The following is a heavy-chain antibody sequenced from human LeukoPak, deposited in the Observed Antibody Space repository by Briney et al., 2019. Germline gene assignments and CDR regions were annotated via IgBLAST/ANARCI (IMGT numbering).Heavy chain of an antibody. J-gene: IGHJ1*01. CDR1: GFTFSNCA. CDR2: NHGAST. CDR3: AKDQAGDGYNSM. D-gene: IGHD5-24*01. V-gene: IGHV3-23*01. Sequence: GGSLRLSCVTSGFTFSNCAMSWVRQAPGKGLEWVSTNHGASTYYAASVKGRFTISRDNSKNTLYLQTNSLRAEDTAIYYCAKDQAGDGYNSMWGQGTRVTVSS.